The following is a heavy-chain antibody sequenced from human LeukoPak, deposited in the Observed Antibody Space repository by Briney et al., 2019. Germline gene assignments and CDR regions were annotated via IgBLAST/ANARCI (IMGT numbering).Heavy chain of an antibody. CDR3: ARDRLLYYYDGSGYYGY. V-gene: IGHV3-23*01. CDR1: GFPFSSYG. CDR2: VSGSGTST. D-gene: IGHD3-22*01. J-gene: IGHJ4*02. Sequence: GGSLRLSCAGSGFPFSSYGMAWVRQAPGKGLEWVSSVSGSGTSTYYADSVRGRFTISRDNDKNTLDLQMNSLRAEDTALYYCARDRLLYYYDGSGYYGYWGQGILVTVSS.